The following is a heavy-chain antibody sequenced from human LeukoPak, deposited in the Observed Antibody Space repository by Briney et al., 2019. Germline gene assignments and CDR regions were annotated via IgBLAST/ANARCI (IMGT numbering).Heavy chain of an antibody. D-gene: IGHD3-22*01. V-gene: IGHV3-7*01. CDR3: ARDSSYDSSEYFDY. CDR2: IKQDGSEK. Sequence: GGSLRLSCAASGFTFSNAWMSWVRQAPGKGLEWVANIKQDGSEKYYVDSVKGRFTISRDNAKNSLYLQMNSLRAEDTAVYYCARDSSYDSSEYFDYWGQGTLVTVSS. CDR1: GFTFSNAW. J-gene: IGHJ4*02.